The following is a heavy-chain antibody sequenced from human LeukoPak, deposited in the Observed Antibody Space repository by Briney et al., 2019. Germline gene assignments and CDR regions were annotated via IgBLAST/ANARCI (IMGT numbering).Heavy chain of an antibody. CDR1: GFTFSNAW. Sequence: GGSLRLSCAASGFTFSNAWMSWVRQAPGKGLEWVGRIKSKTDGGTTDYAAPVKGGFTISRDDSKNTLYLQMNSLRAEDTAVYYCAKWGVWDTAMAYYYYYYMDVWGKGTTVTVSS. CDR2: IKSKTDGGTT. CDR3: AKWGVWDTAMAYYYYYYMDV. V-gene: IGHV3-15*01. D-gene: IGHD5-18*01. J-gene: IGHJ6*03.